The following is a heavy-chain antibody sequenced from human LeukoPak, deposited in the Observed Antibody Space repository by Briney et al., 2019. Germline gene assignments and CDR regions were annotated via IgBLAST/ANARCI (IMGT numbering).Heavy chain of an antibody. Sequence: GASVKVSCKASGGTFSTYGITWVRQAPGQGPEWMGRIIPFLDMANYAQKFQGRVTITADKSTRTAYMELSSLRSEDTAVYYCARDGGWLQTQNHYYYHGMDVWGQGTTVTVSS. J-gene: IGHJ6*02. V-gene: IGHV1-69*04. CDR3: ARDGGWLQTQNHYYYHGMDV. D-gene: IGHD5-24*01. CDR2: IIPFLDMA. CDR1: GGTFSTYG.